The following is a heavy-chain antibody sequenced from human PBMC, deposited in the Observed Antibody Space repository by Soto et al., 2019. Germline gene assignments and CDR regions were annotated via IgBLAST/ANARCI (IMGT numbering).Heavy chain of an antibody. V-gene: IGHV3-13*01. J-gene: IGHJ4*02. CDR2: IGTAGDT. CDR1: GFTFSSYD. Sequence: GGSLRLSCAASGFTFSSYDMHWVRQATGKGLEWVSAIGTAGDTYYPGSVKGRFTISRENAKNSLYLQMNSLRAEDTAVYYCARSGEAVDEYYFDYWGQGTLVTVSS. CDR3: ARSGEAVDEYYFDY. D-gene: IGHD5-12*01.